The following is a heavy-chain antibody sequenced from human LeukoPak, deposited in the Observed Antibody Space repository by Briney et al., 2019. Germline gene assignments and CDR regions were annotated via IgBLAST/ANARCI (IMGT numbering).Heavy chain of an antibody. CDR3: ARARGYSYAFDYFDY. Sequence: SVKVSCKASGGTFGSYAISWVRQAPGQGLEWMGGIIPIFGTANYAQKLQGRVTITADESTSTAYMELSSLRSEDTAVYYCARARGYSYAFDYFDYWGQGTLVTVSS. CDR2: IIPIFGTA. V-gene: IGHV1-69*13. J-gene: IGHJ4*02. CDR1: GGTFGSYA. D-gene: IGHD5-18*01.